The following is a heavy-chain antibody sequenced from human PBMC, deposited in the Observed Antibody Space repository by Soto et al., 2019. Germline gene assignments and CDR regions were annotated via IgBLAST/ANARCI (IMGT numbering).Heavy chain of an antibody. D-gene: IGHD6-19*01. J-gene: IGHJ5*02. Sequence: QVQLQESGPRLVKPSETLSLTCTVSRGSISSYYFSWIRQPPGKGLEWIGYLYYSGSTTYNPSLRSRVTISVDTSKNQISLKLNSVTAADTAVYYCVGSPGGLGWFDPWGLGILVTVSS. CDR2: LYYSGST. CDR3: VGSPGGLGWFDP. CDR1: RGSISSYY. V-gene: IGHV4-59*08.